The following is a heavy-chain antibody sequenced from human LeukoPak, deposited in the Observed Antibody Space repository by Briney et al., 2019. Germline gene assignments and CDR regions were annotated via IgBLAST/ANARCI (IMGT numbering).Heavy chain of an antibody. CDR3: ARMEFGDYYMDV. CDR2: INSGGGST. V-gene: IGHV1-46*01. J-gene: IGHJ6*03. CDR1: GYTFTSYY. D-gene: IGHD3-10*01. Sequence: ASVKVSCKASGYTFTSYYMHWVRQAPGQGLEWMGIINSGGGSTTYAQKFRGRVTMTRDTSTSTVYMELSSLRSEDTAVYYCARMEFGDYYMDVWGKGTTVTISS.